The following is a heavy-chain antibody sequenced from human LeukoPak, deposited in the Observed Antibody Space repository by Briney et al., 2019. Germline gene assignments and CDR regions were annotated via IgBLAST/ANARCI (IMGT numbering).Heavy chain of an antibody. Sequence: GGSLRLSCAASGFTFSSYAMSWVRQAPGKGLEWVANIKQGGGEKHYVDSVRGRFTLSRDNTKNFVYLQMDSLRTEDTAVYYCARHILYRLDPWGQGTLVTVSS. CDR2: IKQGGGEK. CDR3: ARHILYRLDP. J-gene: IGHJ5*02. D-gene: IGHD2-8*01. V-gene: IGHV3-7*01. CDR1: GFTFSSYA.